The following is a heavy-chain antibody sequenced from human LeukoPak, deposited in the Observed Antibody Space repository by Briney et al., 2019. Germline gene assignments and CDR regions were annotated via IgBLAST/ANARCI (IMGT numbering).Heavy chain of an antibody. D-gene: IGHD2-15*01. J-gene: IGHJ4*02. CDR3: APGYCSGGSRYSMDY. CDR2: FDPEDGET. Sequence: ASVKVSCKVSGYTLTELSMHWVRQAPGKGLEWMGGFDPEDGETIYAQKFQGRVTMTEDTSTDTAYMELSSLRSEDTAVYYCAPGYCSGGSRYSMDYWGQGTLVTVSS. CDR1: GYTLTELS. V-gene: IGHV1-24*01.